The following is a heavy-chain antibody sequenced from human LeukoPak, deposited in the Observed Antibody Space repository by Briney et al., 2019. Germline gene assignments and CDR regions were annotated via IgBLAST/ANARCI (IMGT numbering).Heavy chain of an antibody. V-gene: IGHV3-48*03. CDR3: ARSGGKGYFDY. CDR2: ISVSVSII. D-gene: IGHD4-23*01. Sequence: PGASLRLSCADSGFTFCSYEMNWVRQDPGKGLGWGSYISVSVSIIYSADSVKGRFTLSRDNTKSSLYLQMYSLRAEDTAVYYCARSGGKGYFDYWGQGTLVTVSS. CDR1: GFTFCSYE. J-gene: IGHJ4*02.